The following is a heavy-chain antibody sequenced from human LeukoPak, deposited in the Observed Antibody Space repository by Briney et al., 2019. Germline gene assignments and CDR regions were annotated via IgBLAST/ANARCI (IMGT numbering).Heavy chain of an antibody. CDR2: INAGNGNT. J-gene: IGHJ6*03. CDR3: ARGGYSYGSPYYYYMDV. V-gene: IGHV1-3*01. CDR1: GYTFTSYA. Sequence: ASVKVSCKASGYTFTSYAMHWVRQAPGQRLEWMGWINAGNGNTKYSQKFQGRVTITRDTSASTAYMELSSLRSEDTAVYYCARGGYSYGSPYYYYMDVWGKGTTVTVSS. D-gene: IGHD5-18*01.